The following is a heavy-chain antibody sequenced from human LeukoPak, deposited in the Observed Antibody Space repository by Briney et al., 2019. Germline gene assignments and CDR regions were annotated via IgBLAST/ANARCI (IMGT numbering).Heavy chain of an antibody. D-gene: IGHD2-2*01. CDR1: GGSISSSSYY. CDR3: ARAVVKGYCSSTSCYGWHYYYYMDV. Sequence: SETLSLTCTVSGGSISSSSYYWGWIRQPPGKGLEWIGSIHYSGSTNYNPSLKSRVTISVDTSKNQFSLKLSSVTAADTAVYYCARAVVKGYCSSTSCYGWHYYYYMDVWGKGTTVTVSS. J-gene: IGHJ6*03. CDR2: IHYSGST. V-gene: IGHV4-39*07.